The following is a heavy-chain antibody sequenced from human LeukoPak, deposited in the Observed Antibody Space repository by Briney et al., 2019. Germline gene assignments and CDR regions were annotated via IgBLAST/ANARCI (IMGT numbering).Heavy chain of an antibody. V-gene: IGHV4-39*07. D-gene: IGHD6-13*01. Sequence: PSETLSLTCTVSGDSISSSTYYWGWIRQPPGKGLEWIGSIYYNGCTYYNPSLKSRVTISIDTSNQFSLRLDSMTAADTAVYYCVRALVAAAGREGFDYWGQGTLVTVSS. CDR2: IYYNGCT. CDR3: VRALVAAAGREGFDY. J-gene: IGHJ4*02. CDR1: GDSISSSTYY.